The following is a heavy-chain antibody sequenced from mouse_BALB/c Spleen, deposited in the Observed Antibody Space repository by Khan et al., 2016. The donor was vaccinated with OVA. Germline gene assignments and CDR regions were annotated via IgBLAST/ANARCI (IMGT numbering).Heavy chain of an antibody. CDR3: ARAGRWFDY. Sequence: EVQLQESGPGLVKPSQSLSLTCSVTGYSITSGYYWNWIRQFPGNKLEWMGYITSGGSFNYNPSLKNRISITRDTSNNQFFLKLNSVTPEYTATSYWARAGRWFDYWGQGTLVTVSA. J-gene: IGHJ3*01. CDR1: GYSITSGYY. CDR2: ITSGGSF. D-gene: IGHD3-3*01. V-gene: IGHV3-6*02.